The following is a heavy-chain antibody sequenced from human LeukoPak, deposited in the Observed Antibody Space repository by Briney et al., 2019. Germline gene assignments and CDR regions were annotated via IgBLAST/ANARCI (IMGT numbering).Heavy chain of an antibody. D-gene: IGHD3-22*01. V-gene: IGHV1-18*01. J-gene: IGHJ6*02. CDR1: GYTFTSYG. CDR2: ISGYKGNT. CDR3: ARGYYDSGGYYYYYYGMDV. Sequence: ASVKVSCKASGYTFTSYGISWVRQAPGQGLEWMGWISGYKGNTNYAQKLQGRVTMTTDTSSSTAYMELRSLRSDDTAVYYCARGYYDSGGYYYYYYGMDVWGQGTTVTVSS.